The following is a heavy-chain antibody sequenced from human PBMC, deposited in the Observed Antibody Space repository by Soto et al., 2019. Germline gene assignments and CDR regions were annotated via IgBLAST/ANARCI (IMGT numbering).Heavy chain of an antibody. Sequence: QVQLVQSGAEVKKPGSSVKVSCKASGGTFSSYAISWVRQAPGQGLEWMGVIIPIFGTANYAQKFQGRVTITADESTSTAYMELSSLRSEDTAVYYCARGVLDWNYAPPNYGMDVWGQGTTVTVSS. D-gene: IGHD1-7*01. CDR2: IIPIFGTA. CDR3: ARGVLDWNYAPPNYGMDV. V-gene: IGHV1-69*01. CDR1: GGTFSSYA. J-gene: IGHJ6*02.